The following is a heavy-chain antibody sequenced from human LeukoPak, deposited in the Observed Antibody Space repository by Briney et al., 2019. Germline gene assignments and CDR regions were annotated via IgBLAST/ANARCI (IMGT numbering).Heavy chain of an antibody. V-gene: IGHV1-46*01. D-gene: IGHD1-14*01. CDR1: GYTFTSYY. CDR3: ARDLRLVYPENWFDP. CDR2: INPSGGST. Sequence: GASVKVFCKASGYTFTSYYMHWVRQAPGQGLEWMGIINPSGGSTSYAQKFQGRVTMTRDTSTSTVYMELSSLRSEDTAVYYCARDLRLVYPENWFDPWGQGTLVTVSS. J-gene: IGHJ5*02.